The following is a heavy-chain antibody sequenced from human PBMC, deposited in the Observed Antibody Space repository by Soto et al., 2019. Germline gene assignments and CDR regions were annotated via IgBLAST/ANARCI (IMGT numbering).Heavy chain of an antibody. D-gene: IGHD3-9*01. CDR2: IYWNDDK. Sequence: SGPTLVNPTQTLTLTCTFSGFSLSTGGVGVGWIRQPPGKAPEWLALIYWNDDKRYSPSLNSRLTITKDTSKNQVVLTMSNMDPVETATYYCGGSNVLNGHHGYGMDVWGQGTTVTVSS. CDR1: GFSLSTGGVG. J-gene: IGHJ6*02. V-gene: IGHV2-5*01. CDR3: GGSNVLNGHHGYGMDV.